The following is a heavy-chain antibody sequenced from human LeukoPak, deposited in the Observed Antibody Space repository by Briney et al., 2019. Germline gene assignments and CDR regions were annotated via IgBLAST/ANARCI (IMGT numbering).Heavy chain of an antibody. D-gene: IGHD4-17*01. J-gene: IGHJ4*02. CDR2: IYPGDSDT. CDR3: ARRDDYGDYRSPEFDY. Sequence: GESLKISCKGSGYSFTSYWIGWVRQMPGKGLEWMGIIYPGDSDTRYSPSFQGQVTISADKSISTAYLQWSSLKASDTAMYYCARRDDYGDYRSPEFDYWGQGTLVTVSS. V-gene: IGHV5-51*01. CDR1: GYSFTSYW.